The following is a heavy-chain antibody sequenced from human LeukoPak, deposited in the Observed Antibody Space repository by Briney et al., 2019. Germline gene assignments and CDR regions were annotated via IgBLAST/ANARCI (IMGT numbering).Heavy chain of an antibody. CDR3: AREVYSSSRPADAFDI. CDR1: GFTFSDYY. V-gene: IGHV3-11*01. D-gene: IGHD6-13*01. J-gene: IGHJ3*02. CDR2: ISSSGSTI. Sequence: GGSLRLSCAASGFTFSDYYMSWIRQAPGKGLEWVSYISSSGSTIYYADSVKGRFTISRDNAKNSLYLQMNSLRAEDTAVYYCAREVYSSSRPADAFDIWGQGTVVTVSS.